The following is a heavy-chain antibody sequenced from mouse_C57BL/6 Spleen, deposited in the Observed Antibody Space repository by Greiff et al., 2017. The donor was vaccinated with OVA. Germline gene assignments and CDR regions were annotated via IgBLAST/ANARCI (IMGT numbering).Heavy chain of an antibody. CDR3: ARHITTVVALYYFDY. V-gene: IGHV5-6*01. CDR2: ISSGGSYT. D-gene: IGHD1-1*01. J-gene: IGHJ2*01. CDR1: GFTFSSYG. Sequence: EVMLVESGGDLVKPGGSLKLSCAASGFTFSSYGMSWVRQTPDKRLEWVATISSGGSYTYYPDSVTGRFTISRDNAKNTLYLQMSSLKSEDTAMYYCARHITTVVALYYFDYWGQGTTLTVSS.